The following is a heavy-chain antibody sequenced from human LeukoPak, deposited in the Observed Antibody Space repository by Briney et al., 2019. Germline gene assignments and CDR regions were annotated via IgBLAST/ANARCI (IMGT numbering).Heavy chain of an antibody. CDR3: ARVSRSGQFDY. CDR1: GGSISSGSYY. D-gene: IGHD4-23*01. J-gene: IGHJ4*02. V-gene: IGHV4-61*02. CDR2: FYTSGST. Sequence: PSETLSLTCTVSGGSISSGSYYWSWIRQPAGKGLEWIGRFYTSGSTYYNPSLKSRVTISVDTSKNQFSLKLSSVTAADTAVCYCARVSRSGQFDYWGQGTLVTVSS.